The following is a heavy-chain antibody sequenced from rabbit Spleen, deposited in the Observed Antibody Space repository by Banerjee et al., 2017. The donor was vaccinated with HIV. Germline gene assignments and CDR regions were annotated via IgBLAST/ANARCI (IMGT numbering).Heavy chain of an antibody. V-gene: IGHV1S40*01. Sequence: QSLEESGGDLVKPGASLTLTCTASGFSFSSSDYMCWVRQAPGKGLEWIACIDAGSSGFTYHASWAKGRFTISKTSSTTVTLQMTSLTAADTATYFCAGDTSSSFSSYGMDLWGPGTLVTVS. D-gene: IGHD1-1*01. CDR2: IDAGSSGFT. CDR1: GFSFSSSDY. J-gene: IGHJ6*01. CDR3: AGDTSSSFSSYGMDL.